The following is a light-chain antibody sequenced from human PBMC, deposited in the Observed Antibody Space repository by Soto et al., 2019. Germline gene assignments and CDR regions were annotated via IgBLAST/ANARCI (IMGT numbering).Light chain of an antibody. CDR3: CSYAGSYTPV. V-gene: IGLV2-11*01. CDR1: SSDVGGYNY. CDR2: DVS. Sequence: QSALTQPRSVSGSLGQSVTISCTGTSSDVGGYNYVSWYQQHPGKAPKLMIYDVSKRPSGVPDRFSGSKSGNTASLTISGLQAEDEADYYCCSYAGSYTPVFGGGTKLTVL. J-gene: IGLJ2*01.